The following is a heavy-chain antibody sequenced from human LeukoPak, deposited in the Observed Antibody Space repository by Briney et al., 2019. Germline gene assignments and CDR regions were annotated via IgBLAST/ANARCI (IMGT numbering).Heavy chain of an antibody. D-gene: IGHD3-10*01. Sequence: GGSLTLSCAACGFAFSSYSMSWVRQAPGKGLEWVSAISGSGADTYYTDSVKGRFTISRDNSKTTLFLQMNSLRAEDTAIYYCAKDLGGEGGSGFPGQWGQGSLVTV. CDR3: AKDLGGEGGSGFPGQ. V-gene: IGHV3-23*01. J-gene: IGHJ4*02. CDR2: ISGSGADT. CDR1: GFAFSSYS.